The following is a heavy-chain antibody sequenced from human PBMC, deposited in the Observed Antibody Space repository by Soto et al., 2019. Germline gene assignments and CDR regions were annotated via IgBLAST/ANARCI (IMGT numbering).Heavy chain of an antibody. Sequence: SETLSLTCAVSGGSISSGDYSWSWIRQPPGKGLEWIGYIYHSGSTYYNPSLKSRVTISVDRSKNQFSLKLSSVTAADTAVYYCARLGGYYQAFDQWGQGSLVTVSS. CDR1: GGSISSGDYS. CDR2: IYHSGST. J-gene: IGHJ4*02. V-gene: IGHV4-30-2*01. D-gene: IGHD3-22*01. CDR3: ARLGGYYQAFDQ.